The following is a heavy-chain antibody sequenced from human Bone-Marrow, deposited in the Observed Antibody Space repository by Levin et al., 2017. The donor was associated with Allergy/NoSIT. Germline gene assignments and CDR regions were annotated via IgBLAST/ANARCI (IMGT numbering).Heavy chain of an antibody. CDR1: GDTLSELS. CDR3: STGPSRRFRATRDYFYFAGMDV. D-gene: IGHD2/OR15-2a*01. Sequence: ASVKVSCKVSGDTLSELSMHWVRHAPGKGLEWLGGFDPEGGETIYGHKFQGRVTMTEDTSTDTAYMELSSLRSEDTAVYFCSTGPSRRFRATRDYFYFAGMDVWGQGTTVIVSS. V-gene: IGHV1-24*01. J-gene: IGHJ6*02. CDR2: FDPEGGET.